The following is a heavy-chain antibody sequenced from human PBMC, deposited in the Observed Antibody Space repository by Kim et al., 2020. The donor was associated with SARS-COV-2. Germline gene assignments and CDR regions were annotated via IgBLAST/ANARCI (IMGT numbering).Heavy chain of an antibody. CDR3: ARGGAGTYYYFDY. J-gene: IGHJ4*02. D-gene: IGHD6-19*01. V-gene: IGHV3-30*01. Sequence: ADSVKGQYTNCRDNSKNTLYLQMNSLKPEDMAVYYCARGGAGTYYYFDYWGQGTLVTVSS.